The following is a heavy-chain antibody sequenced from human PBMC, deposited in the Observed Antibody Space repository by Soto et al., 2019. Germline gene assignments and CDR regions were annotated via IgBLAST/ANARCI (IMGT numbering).Heavy chain of an antibody. J-gene: IGHJ6*02. Sequence: QVQLVESGGGVVQPGRSLRLSCAASGFTFSSYGMHWVRQAPGKGLEWVAVISDDGSNKYYADSVKGRFTISRDNSKNTLYLQMNSLRAEDTAVYYCAKGIAEGGMDVWGQGTTVTVSS. V-gene: IGHV3-30*18. CDR1: GFTFSSYG. CDR3: AKGIAEGGMDV. D-gene: IGHD6-13*01. CDR2: ISDDGSNK.